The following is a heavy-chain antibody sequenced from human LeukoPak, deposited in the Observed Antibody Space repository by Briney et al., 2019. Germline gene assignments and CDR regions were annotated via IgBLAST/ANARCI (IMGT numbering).Heavy chain of an antibody. D-gene: IGHD6-13*01. CDR2: IDAGNGNT. J-gene: IGHJ3*02. CDR1: GYTFTSYA. V-gene: IGHV1-3*01. Sequence: ASVKVSCKASGYTFTSYAMHWVRQAPGQRLEWMGWIDAGNGNTKYSQKFQGRVTITRDTSASTVYMELSSLRSEDTAVYYCARDPAAGKDNDAFDIWGQGTMVTVSS. CDR3: ARDPAAGKDNDAFDI.